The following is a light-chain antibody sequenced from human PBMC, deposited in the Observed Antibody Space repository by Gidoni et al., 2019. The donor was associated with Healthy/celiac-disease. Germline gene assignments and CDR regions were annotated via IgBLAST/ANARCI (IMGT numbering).Light chain of an antibody. Sequence: SYELTQPPSVSVSPGQTARITCSGDALPKQYAYWYQQTPGQAPVLVIFKDSERPSGIPERFSGSSSGTTVTLTISGVQAEDEADYYCQSADSSGTSWVFGGGTKLTVL. CDR2: KDS. CDR1: ALPKQY. V-gene: IGLV3-25*03. CDR3: QSADSSGTSWV. J-gene: IGLJ3*02.